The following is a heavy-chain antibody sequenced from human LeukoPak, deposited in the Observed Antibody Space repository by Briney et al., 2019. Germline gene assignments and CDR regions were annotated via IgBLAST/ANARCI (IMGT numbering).Heavy chain of an antibody. D-gene: IGHD4-23*01. CDR1: GFTFSSYA. V-gene: IGHV3-30-3*01. CDR2: ISYDGSNK. CDR3: ARERLRWGAGSYYFDY. J-gene: IGHJ4*02. Sequence: GRSLRLSCAASGFTFSSYAMHWVRQAPGKGLEWVAVISYDGSNKYYADSVKGRFTISRDNSKNTLYLQMNSLRAEDTAVYYCARERLRWGAGSYYFDYWGQGTLVTVSS.